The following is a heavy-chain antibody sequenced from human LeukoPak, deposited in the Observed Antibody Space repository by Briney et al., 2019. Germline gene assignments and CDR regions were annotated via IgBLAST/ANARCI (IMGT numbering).Heavy chain of an antibody. V-gene: IGHV4-39*07. CDR1: GGSITSSSYY. D-gene: IGHD1-26*01. J-gene: IGHJ5*02. Sequence: SETLSLTCTVSGGSITSSSYYWGWIRQPPGKGLEWIGSIYYSGSIYYNPSLKSRVTISVDTSKNQFSLKLSSVTAADTAVYYCARQAKGGGSYWTFDPWGQGTLVTVSS. CDR2: IYYSGSI. CDR3: ARQAKGGGSYWTFDP.